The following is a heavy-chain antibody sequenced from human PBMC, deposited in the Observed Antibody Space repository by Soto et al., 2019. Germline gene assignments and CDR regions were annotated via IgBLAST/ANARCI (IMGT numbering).Heavy chain of an antibody. Sequence: GGSLRLSCAASGFTFSSYWMSWVRQAPGKGLEWVANIKQDGSEKYYVDSVKGRFTISRDNAKNSLYLQMNSLRAEDTAVYYCARDLRVSSGQIWFDPWGQGTLVTVS. D-gene: IGHD6-19*01. CDR3: ARDLRVSSGQIWFDP. V-gene: IGHV3-7*05. CDR1: GFTFSSYW. J-gene: IGHJ5*02. CDR2: IKQDGSEK.